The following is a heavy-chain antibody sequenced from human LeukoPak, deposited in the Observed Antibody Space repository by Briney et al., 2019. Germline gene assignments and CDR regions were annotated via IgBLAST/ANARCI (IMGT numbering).Heavy chain of an antibody. V-gene: IGHV3-33*01. J-gene: IGHJ4*02. CDR3: ARDQWLVPDY. D-gene: IGHD6-19*01. Sequence: PGRSLRLSCAASGFTFSSYGRHWVRQAPGKGLEWVAVIWYDGSNKYYADSVKGRFTISRDNSKNTLYLQMNSLRAEDTAVYSCARDQWLVPDYWGQGTLVTVSS. CDR1: GFTFSSYG. CDR2: IWYDGSNK.